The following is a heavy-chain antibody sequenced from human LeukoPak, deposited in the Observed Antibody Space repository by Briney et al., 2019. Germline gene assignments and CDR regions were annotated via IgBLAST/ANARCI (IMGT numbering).Heavy chain of an antibody. CDR2: IIPIFGTA. J-gene: IGHJ5*02. Sequence: ASVKVSCKASGGTFSSYAISWVRQAPGQGLEWMGRIIPIFGTANYAQKSQGRVTITTDESTSTAYMELSSLRSEDTAVYYCARRGYYGSGSQGFDPWGQGTLVTVSS. CDR3: ARRGYYGSGSQGFDP. V-gene: IGHV1-69*05. CDR1: GGTFSSYA. D-gene: IGHD3-10*01.